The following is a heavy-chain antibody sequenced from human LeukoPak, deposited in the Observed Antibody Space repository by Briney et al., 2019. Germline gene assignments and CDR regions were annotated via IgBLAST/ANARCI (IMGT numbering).Heavy chain of an antibody. Sequence: GASVKVSCKASGGTFSSYAISWVRQAPGQGLEWMGRIIPILGIANYAQKFQGRVTITADKSTSTAYMELSSLRSEDTAVYYCARDGLSSGDKTRLLEPKRFDYWGQGTLVTVSS. CDR1: GGTFSSYA. D-gene: IGHD6-19*01. CDR3: ARDGLSSGDKTRLLEPKRFDY. J-gene: IGHJ4*02. V-gene: IGHV1-69*04. CDR2: IIPILGIA.